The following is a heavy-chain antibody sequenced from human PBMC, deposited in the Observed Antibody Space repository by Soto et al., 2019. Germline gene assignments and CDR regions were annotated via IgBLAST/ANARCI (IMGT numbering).Heavy chain of an antibody. J-gene: IGHJ6*02. V-gene: IGHV4-59*01. Sequence: SETLSLTCTVSGGSISSYYWSWIRQPPGRGLEWIGFIYYSGSINYNPSLKSRVTISLDTSKNQFSLKLSSVTAADTAVYYCARWHSIPHYYGMDVWGQGTTVTVSS. CDR2: IYYSGSI. CDR3: ARWHSIPHYYGMDV. CDR1: GGSISSYY. D-gene: IGHD3-3*02.